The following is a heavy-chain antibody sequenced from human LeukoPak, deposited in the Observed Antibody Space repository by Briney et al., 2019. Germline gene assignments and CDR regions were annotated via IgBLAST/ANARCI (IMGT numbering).Heavy chain of an antibody. Sequence: ASVKVSGKASGYTFTGYYMHWLRQAPGQGLEWRGWINPNSGGPNYAQKFQGRVTMTRDTSISTAYMELSRLRSDDTAVYYCARYIVVVVSATPGDYFDYWGQGTRVTVSS. V-gene: IGHV1-2*02. D-gene: IGHD2-15*01. CDR3: ARYIVVVVSATPGDYFDY. CDR2: INPNSGGP. J-gene: IGHJ4*02. CDR1: GYTFTGYY.